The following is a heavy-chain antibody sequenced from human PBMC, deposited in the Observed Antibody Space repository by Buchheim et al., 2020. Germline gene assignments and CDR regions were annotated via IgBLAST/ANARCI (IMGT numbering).Heavy chain of an antibody. V-gene: IGHV4-34*01. D-gene: IGHD6-13*01. CDR2: INHSGST. J-gene: IGHJ6*02. Sequence: QVQLQQWGAGLLKPSETLSLTCAVYGGSFSDYYWTWIRQPPGKGLEWIGEINHSGSTNYSPSLKSRVTISIEPSKNQFSLRLSSVTAADTAVYYCARGPSYLYSSSRGHGMDVWGQGTT. CDR3: ARGPSYLYSSSRGHGMDV. CDR1: GGSFSDYY.